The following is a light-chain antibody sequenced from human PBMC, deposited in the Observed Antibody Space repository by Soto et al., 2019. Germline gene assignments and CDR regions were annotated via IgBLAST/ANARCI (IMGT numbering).Light chain of an antibody. CDR3: QYRSN. J-gene: IGKJ4*01. CDR1: QSIITY. CDR2: AAS. V-gene: IGKV3-11*01. Sequence: ELVLTQSPATLSLFPGERATLSCRASQSIITYVAWYQQKPGQAPRLLMSAASNRATGIPARFSGSGSGTDFTLTISSQEPEDFAVYYCQYRSNFGGGTKVEIK.